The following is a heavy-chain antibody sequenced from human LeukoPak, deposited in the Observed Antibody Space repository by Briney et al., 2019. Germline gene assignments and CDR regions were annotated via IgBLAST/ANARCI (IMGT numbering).Heavy chain of an antibody. V-gene: IGHV4-59*01. Sequence: TSETLSLTCTVSGGSISSYYWSWIRQPPGKGLEWIGYIYYSGSTNYNPSLKSRVTISVDTSKNQFSLKLNSVTAADTAVYYCAREVHYYGSGSYDYWGQGTLVTVSS. D-gene: IGHD3-10*01. J-gene: IGHJ4*02. CDR2: IYYSGST. CDR1: GGSISSYY. CDR3: AREVHYYGSGSYDY.